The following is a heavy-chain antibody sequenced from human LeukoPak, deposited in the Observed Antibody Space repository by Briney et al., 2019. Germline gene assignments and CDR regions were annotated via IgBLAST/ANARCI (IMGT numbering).Heavy chain of an antibody. J-gene: IGHJ4*02. D-gene: IGHD6-13*01. Sequence: SETLSLTCTFSGGSMGGYYWSWIRQPAGKRLEWIGRIDSNGSPTYNPSLQSRITMTIDTSRNQFSLRMTSMTAADAAVYFCARDRGSSWEFWGRGTLVTVSS. V-gene: IGHV4-4*07. CDR2: IDSNGSP. CDR3: ARDRGSSWEF. CDR1: GGSMGGYY.